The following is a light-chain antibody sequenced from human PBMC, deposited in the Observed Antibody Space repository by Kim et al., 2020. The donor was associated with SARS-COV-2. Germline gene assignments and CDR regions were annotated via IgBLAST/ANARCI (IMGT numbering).Light chain of an antibody. V-gene: IGKV3-11*01. J-gene: IGKJ2*01. CDR2: DAS. CDR3: QQSGNWPLT. Sequence: EIVLTQSPATLSLSPAERATLACRASQSVSSYLAWYQHKPGQAPRLLIYDASNRATGIPARFSGSGSGTDFTLIISSLEAEDFAVYYCQQSGNWPLTFGEGTRLEI. CDR1: QSVSSY.